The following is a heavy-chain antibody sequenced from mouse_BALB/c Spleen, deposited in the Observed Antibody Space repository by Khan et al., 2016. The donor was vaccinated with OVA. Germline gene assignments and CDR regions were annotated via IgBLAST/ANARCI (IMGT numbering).Heavy chain of an antibody. D-gene: IGHD2-3*01. Sequence: QVQLKESGAELVRPGTSVKVSCKASGYAFTNYLIEWVKQRPGQSLEWIGLTNPGSGGSNYNENFKGKATLTTDKSSSTAYMQLSSLTSDDSAVYFCARSGDGYYHWHFDVWGAGTTVTVSS. CDR2: TNPGSGGS. CDR3: ARSGDGYYHWHFDV. CDR1: GYAFTNYL. J-gene: IGHJ1*01. V-gene: IGHV1-54*03.